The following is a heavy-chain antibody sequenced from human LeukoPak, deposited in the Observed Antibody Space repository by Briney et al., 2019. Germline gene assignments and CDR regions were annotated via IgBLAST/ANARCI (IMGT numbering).Heavy chain of an antibody. J-gene: IGHJ6*04. D-gene: IGHD3-10*01. V-gene: IGHV4-59*01. CDR3: ARALLAFREGLYYYYGMDV. CDR2: IYYSGST. Sequence: SETLSLTCTVSGGSISSYYWSWIRQPPGKGLEWIGYIYYSGSTNYNPSLKSRVTISVDTSKNQFSLKLSSVTAADTAVYYCARALLAFREGLYYYYGMDVWGKGTTVTVSS. CDR1: GGSISSYY.